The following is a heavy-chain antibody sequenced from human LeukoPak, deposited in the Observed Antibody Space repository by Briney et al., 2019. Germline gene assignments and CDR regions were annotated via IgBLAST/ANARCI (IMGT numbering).Heavy chain of an antibody. D-gene: IGHD1-26*01. Sequence: GGSLRLSCAASGFTFSSYEMNWVRQAPGKGLEWVSYISSSGSTIYYADSVKGRFTISRDNSKNTVYLQMNSLRAEDTAVYYCATTPLVGTRGYWGQGTLVTVSS. J-gene: IGHJ4*02. CDR1: GFTFSSYE. V-gene: IGHV3-48*03. CDR3: ATTPLVGTRGY. CDR2: ISSSGSTI.